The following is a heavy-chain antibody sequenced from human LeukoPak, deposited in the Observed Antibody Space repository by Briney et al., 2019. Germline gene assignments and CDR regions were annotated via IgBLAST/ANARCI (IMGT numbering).Heavy chain of an antibody. J-gene: IGHJ4*02. D-gene: IGHD3-9*01. CDR2: TYNTYT. V-gene: IGHV1-18*01. Sequence: ASVKVSCKTSGYTSTTYGLSWVRQAPGQGLEWMGWTYNTYTHYAETLRDRLTTTTDTSTSTSYMELRSLRSDDTAVYYCARALAQGGSFDLYYFDSWGQGSLVTVSS. CDR3: ARALAQGGSFDLYYFDS. CDR1: GYTSTTYG.